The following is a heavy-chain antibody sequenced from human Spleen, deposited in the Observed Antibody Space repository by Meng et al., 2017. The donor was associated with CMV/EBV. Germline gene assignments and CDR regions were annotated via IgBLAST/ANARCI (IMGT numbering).Heavy chain of an antibody. J-gene: IGHJ4*02. V-gene: IGHV2-5*01. CDR1: GFSLSTSGVG. Sequence: GFSLSTSGVGVGWIRQPPGKALEWLALIYWNDDKRYSPPLKSSLTITKDTSKNLVVLTMTNMDPVDTATYYCGHLNDFWSGYLVGDYWGQGTLVTVSS. CDR3: GHLNDFWSGYLVGDY. CDR2: IYWNDDK. D-gene: IGHD3-3*01.